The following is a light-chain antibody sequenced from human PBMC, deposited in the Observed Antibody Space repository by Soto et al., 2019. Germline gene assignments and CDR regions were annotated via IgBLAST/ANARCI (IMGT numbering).Light chain of an antibody. CDR2: DNN. CDR1: SSNIGAGYD. J-gene: IGLJ1*01. CDR3: QSYDSSLSGSYV. V-gene: IGLV1-40*01. Sequence: QSALTQPPSVSGAPGQRVTISCTGSSSNIGAGYDVHWYQQLPGTAPKVLIYDNNNRPSGVPDRISGSKSGTSASLAITGLQAEDEADYYCQSYDSSLSGSYVFGTGTKVTVL.